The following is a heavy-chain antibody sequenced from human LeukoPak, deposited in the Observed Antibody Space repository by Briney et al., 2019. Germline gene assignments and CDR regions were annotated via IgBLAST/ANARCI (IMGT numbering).Heavy chain of an antibody. CDR3: ARRYYIGSGKSVFDP. CDR2: IYYSGST. J-gene: IGHJ5*02. CDR1: GCSIMRYY. D-gene: IGHD3-10*01. V-gene: IGHV4-59*01. Sequence: SETLCVTCPVGGCSIMRYYGSGLGQPPGKGLEGVGYIYYSGSTNYNPSLKSRVTISVDTSKNQFSLKLNSVTAADTAVYYCARRYYIGSGKSVFDPWGQGTLVTVSS.